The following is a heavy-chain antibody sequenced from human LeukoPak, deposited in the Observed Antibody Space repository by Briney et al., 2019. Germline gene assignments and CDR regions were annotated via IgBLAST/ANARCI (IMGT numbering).Heavy chain of an antibody. J-gene: IGHJ4*02. D-gene: IGHD1-1*01. CDR2: ISPYNGYT. Sequence: ASVKVSCKASGYSFTSYGIAWVRQAPGQGLEWMGWISPYNGYTNYAQKVQGRVTMTTDTSTSTVYMEVRSLRSDDTAVYYCARWNEEYYFDYWGQGTLVTVSS. CDR3: ARWNEEYYFDY. CDR1: GYSFTSYG. V-gene: IGHV1-18*01.